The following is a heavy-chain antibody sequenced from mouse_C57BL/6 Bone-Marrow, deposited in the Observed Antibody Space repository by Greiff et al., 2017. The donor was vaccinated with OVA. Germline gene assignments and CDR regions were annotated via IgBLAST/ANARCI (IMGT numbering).Heavy chain of an antibody. CDR2: IYPGNSDT. J-gene: IGHJ2*01. CDR3: TRYLYYYGSSYFDY. CDR1: GYTFTSYW. Sequence: VQLQQSGTVLARPGASVKMSCKTSGYTFTSYWMHWVKQRPGQGLEWIGAIYPGNSDTSYNQKFKGKAKLTAVTSASTAYMELSSLTNEDSAVYYCTRYLYYYGSSYFDYWGQGTTLTVSS. D-gene: IGHD1-1*01. V-gene: IGHV1-5*01.